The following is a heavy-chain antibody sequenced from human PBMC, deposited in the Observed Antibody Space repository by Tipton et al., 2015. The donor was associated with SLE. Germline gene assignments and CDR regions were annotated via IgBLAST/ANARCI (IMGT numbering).Heavy chain of an antibody. D-gene: IGHD2-15*01. CDR1: GGSISSHY. Sequence: LRLSCTVSGGSISSHYWSWIRQPPGKGLEWIGYISYSETTNYNPSLKSRVTISVDTSKNQFSLKLRSVTAADTAVYYCAGAWQGYCSGGTCYVLDYWGQGTLVTVST. J-gene: IGHJ4*02. CDR3: AGAWQGYCSGGTCYVLDY. CDR2: ISYSETT. V-gene: IGHV4-59*11.